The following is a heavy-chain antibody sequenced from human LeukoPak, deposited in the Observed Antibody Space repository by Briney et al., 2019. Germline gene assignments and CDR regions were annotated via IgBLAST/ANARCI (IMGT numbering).Heavy chain of an antibody. CDR2: IYHSGST. CDR3: ASKPSLRYFDWFFDY. D-gene: IGHD3-9*01. J-gene: IGHJ4*02. V-gene: IGHV4-30-2*01. CDR1: GGSISSGGYS. Sequence: PSQTLSLTCAVSGGSISSGGYSWSWIRQPPGKGLEWIGYIYHSGSTYYNPSLKSRVTISVDTSKNQFSLKLSSVTAADTAVYYCASKPSLRYFDWFFDYWGQGTLVTVSS.